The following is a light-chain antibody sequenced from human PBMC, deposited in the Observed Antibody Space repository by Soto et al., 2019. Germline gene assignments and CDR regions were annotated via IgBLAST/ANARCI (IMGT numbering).Light chain of an antibody. J-gene: IGLJ1*01. CDR3: SSYTSSSTYV. Sequence: QSAPTQPAPLSWAPGQAITLSCPGTHSGVGGYNYVSWYQQHPGKAPKLMIYDVSNRPSGVSNRFSGSKSGNTASLTISGLQAEDEADYYCSSYTSSSTYVFGTGTKVTVL. V-gene: IGLV2-14*01. CDR1: HSGVGGYNY. CDR2: DVS.